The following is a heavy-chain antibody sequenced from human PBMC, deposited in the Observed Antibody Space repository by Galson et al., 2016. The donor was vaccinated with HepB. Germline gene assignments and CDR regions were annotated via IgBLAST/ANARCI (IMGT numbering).Heavy chain of an antibody. CDR2: ISTGSSHI. Sequence: SLRLSCAASGFAFNSYSMNWVRQAPGKGLEWVSSISTGSSHIFYADSVKGRFTISRDNAKNSLYLQMSSLRAEDTAVYSCAREHSYNYYAIDAWGQGTTVTVSS. J-gene: IGHJ6*02. D-gene: IGHD1-26*01. CDR3: AREHSYNYYAIDA. V-gene: IGHV3-21*01. CDR1: GFAFNSYS.